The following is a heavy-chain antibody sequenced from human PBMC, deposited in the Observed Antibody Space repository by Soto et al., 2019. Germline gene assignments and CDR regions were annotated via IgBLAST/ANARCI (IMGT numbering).Heavy chain of an antibody. D-gene: IGHD4-17*01. CDR2: ISSSSVTI. V-gene: IGHV3-48*01. Sequence: SLRLSCAASGFTFSSYSMNWVRQAPGKGLEWVSYISSSSVTIYYADSVKGRFTISRDNAKNSLYLQMNSLRAEDTAVYYCAREFGDFRKDYWGQGTLVTVSS. J-gene: IGHJ4*02. CDR3: AREFGDFRKDY. CDR1: GFTFSSYS.